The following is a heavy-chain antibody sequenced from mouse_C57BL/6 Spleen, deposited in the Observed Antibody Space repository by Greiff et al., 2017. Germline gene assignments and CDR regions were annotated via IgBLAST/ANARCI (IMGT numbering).Heavy chain of an antibody. D-gene: IGHD1-1*01. CDR1: GYTFTNYW. CDR2: IYPGGGYT. V-gene: IGHV1-63*01. Sequence: QVQLKQSGAELVRPGTSVKMSCKASGYTFTNYWIGWAKQRPGHGLEWIGDIYPGGGYTNYNEKFKGKATLTADKSSSTAYMQFSSLTSEDSAIYYCARTGGSSLYYAMDYWGQGTSVTVSS. CDR3: ARTGGSSLYYAMDY. J-gene: IGHJ4*01.